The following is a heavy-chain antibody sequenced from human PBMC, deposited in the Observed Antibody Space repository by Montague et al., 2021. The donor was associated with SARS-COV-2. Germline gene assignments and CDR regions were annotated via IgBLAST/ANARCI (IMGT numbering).Heavy chain of an antibody. Sequence: RSLSLAASGFIFSDYNMTWIRQTPGKGLEWISYINGASSRTNYADSVKGRFTISRDNAKNSLFLQMNSLRVEDTAVYYCARGISLFDPWGQGTLVTVSS. CDR3: ARGISLFDP. CDR1: GFIFSDYN. V-gene: IGHV3-11*05. J-gene: IGHJ5*02. CDR2: INGASSRT.